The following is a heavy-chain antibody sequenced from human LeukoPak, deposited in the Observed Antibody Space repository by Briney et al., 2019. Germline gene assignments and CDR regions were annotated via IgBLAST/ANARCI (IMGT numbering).Heavy chain of an antibody. V-gene: IGHV4-59*01. Sequence: PSETLSLTCTVSGGSISSYYWSWIRQPPGKGLEWIGYIYYSGSTNYNPPLKSRVTISVDTSKNQFSLKLSSVTAADTAVYYCARDRYYDSSGYYDYWGQGTLVTVSS. D-gene: IGHD3-22*01. CDR3: ARDRYYDSSGYYDY. CDR2: IYYSGST. CDR1: GGSISSYY. J-gene: IGHJ4*02.